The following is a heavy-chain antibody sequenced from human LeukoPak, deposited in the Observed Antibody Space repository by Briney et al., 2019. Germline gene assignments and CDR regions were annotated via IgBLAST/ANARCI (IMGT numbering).Heavy chain of an antibody. CDR1: GFPFIEYS. CDR2: IGIDSGNT. CDR3: ARDHNYAFDN. J-gene: IGHJ4*02. D-gene: IGHD1-1*01. Sequence: GGSLRLSCTASGFPFIEYSMNWVRQVPGEGLEWISYIGIDSGNTKYADSVRGRFTISADKAKNSLYLQMNSLRVEDTAVYYCARDHNYAFDNWGQGTLVSVAS. V-gene: IGHV3-48*01.